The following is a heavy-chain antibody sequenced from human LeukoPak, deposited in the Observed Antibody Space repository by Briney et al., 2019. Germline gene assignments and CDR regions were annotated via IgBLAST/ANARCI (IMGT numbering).Heavy chain of an antibody. CDR2: IYPGDSDT. J-gene: IGHJ5*02. CDR3: ARCFLRIVAKELWFDP. D-gene: IGHD5-12*01. V-gene: IGHV5-51*01. Sequence: KGGETLKISCKGSGYSVTSYWIGWVRQTPGKGLEWMGIIYPGDSDTRDSPSFQGQVTISADKSISTSYLQWSSVKASDTAMYYCARCFLRIVAKELWFDPWGQGTLVTVSS. CDR1: GYSVTSYW.